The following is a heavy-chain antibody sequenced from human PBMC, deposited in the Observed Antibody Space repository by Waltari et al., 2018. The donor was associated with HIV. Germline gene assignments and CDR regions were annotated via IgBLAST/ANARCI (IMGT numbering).Heavy chain of an antibody. CDR3: ARAQYYYDSSGYYYGDYGMDV. J-gene: IGHJ6*02. D-gene: IGHD3-22*01. Sequence: QVQLVQSGAEVKKPGASVKVSCKASGYTFTGSYMHWVRQAPGQGLEWMGWINPNSGGTNYAQKFQGRVTMTRDTSISTAYMELSRLRSDDTAVYYCARAQYYYDSSGYYYGDYGMDVWGQGTTVTVSS. CDR2: INPNSGGT. CDR1: GYTFTGSY. V-gene: IGHV1-2*02.